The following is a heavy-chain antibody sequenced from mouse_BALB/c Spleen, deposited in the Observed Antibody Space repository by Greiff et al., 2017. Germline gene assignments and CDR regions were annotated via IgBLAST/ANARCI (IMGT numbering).Heavy chain of an antibody. J-gene: IGHJ2*01. CDR3: ARGGNRGFDY. V-gene: IGHV5-6-5*01. D-gene: IGHD2-1*01. CDR1: GFTFSSYA. Sequence: EVMLVESGGGLVKPGGSLKLSCAASGFTFSSYAMSWVRQTPEKRLEWVASISSGGSTYYPDSVKGRFTISRDNARNILYLQMSSLRSEDTAMYYCARGGNRGFDYWGQGTTLTVSS. CDR2: ISSGGST.